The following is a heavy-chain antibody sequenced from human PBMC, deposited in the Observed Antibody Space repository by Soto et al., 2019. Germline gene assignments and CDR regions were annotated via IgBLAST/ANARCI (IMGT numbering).Heavy chain of an antibody. V-gene: IGHV1-69*13. D-gene: IGHD6-13*01. CDR3: ARPHRSRWSCLPY. Sequence: AVKVSFKASGCTFSSYAISWLRQAPVQVLDWMGGIIPIFGKANYAQKFQGRVTITADESTSTAYMELSSLRSEDKAVYYCARPHRSRWSCLPYCAQVTLEPVS. CDR2: IIPIFGKA. CDR1: GCTFSSYA. J-gene: IGHJ4*02.